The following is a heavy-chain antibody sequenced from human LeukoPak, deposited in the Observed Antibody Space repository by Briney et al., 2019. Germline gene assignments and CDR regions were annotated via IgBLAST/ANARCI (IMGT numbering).Heavy chain of an antibody. V-gene: IGHV4-61*02. CDR1: GGSISSGSYY. CDR3: ASGIVSGSFDY. CDR2: IYTSGST. J-gene: IGHJ4*02. D-gene: IGHD1-26*01. Sequence: SQTLSLTCTVSGGSISSGSYYWSWIRQPAGKGLEWIGRIYTSGSTNYNPSLKSRVTISVDTSKNQFPLKLSSVTAADTAVYYCASGIVSGSFDYWGQGTLVTVSS.